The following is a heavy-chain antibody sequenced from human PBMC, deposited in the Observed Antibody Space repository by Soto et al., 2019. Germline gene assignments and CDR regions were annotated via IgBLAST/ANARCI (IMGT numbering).Heavy chain of an antibody. J-gene: IGHJ4*01. CDR2: IYHSGST. Sequence: ASETLSLTCAVSGGSISSGGYSWSWIRQPPGKGLEWIGYIYHSGSTYYNPSLKSRVTISVDRSKNQFSLKLSSVTAADTALYYCAKDRREYSSGWTYFDYWGHGTLVTVSS. V-gene: IGHV4-30-2*01. CDR3: AKDRREYSSGWTYFDY. CDR1: GGSISSGGYS. D-gene: IGHD6-19*01.